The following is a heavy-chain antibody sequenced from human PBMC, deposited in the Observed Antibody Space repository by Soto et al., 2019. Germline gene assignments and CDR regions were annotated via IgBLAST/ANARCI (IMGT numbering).Heavy chain of an antibody. D-gene: IGHD1-20*01. CDR2: ISVSDAFI. Sequence: GGSLRLSCAASGFNVGAFAVNWVRQAPGKGLEWVSGISVSDAFIYYADSVRGRFSTSRDASENILYLQMNSLRVDDTALYYCTRETVAGITGLDYWGPGTLVTVS. CDR3: TRETVAGITGLDY. CDR1: GFNVGAFA. V-gene: IGHV3-23*01. J-gene: IGHJ4*02.